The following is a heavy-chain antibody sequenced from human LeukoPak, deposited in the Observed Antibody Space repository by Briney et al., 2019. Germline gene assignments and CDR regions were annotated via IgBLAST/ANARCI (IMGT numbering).Heavy chain of an antibody. Sequence: GGSLRLSCAASGFTFSSYAMHWVRQAPGKGLDWVAVISYDGSNKYYADSVKGRFTISRDNSKNTLYLQMNSLRAEDTAVYYCARSTDYYYYMDVWGKGTTVTVSS. CDR3: ARSTDYYYYMDV. D-gene: IGHD5/OR15-5a*01. J-gene: IGHJ6*03. CDR2: ISYDGSNK. V-gene: IGHV3-30*04. CDR1: GFTFSSYA.